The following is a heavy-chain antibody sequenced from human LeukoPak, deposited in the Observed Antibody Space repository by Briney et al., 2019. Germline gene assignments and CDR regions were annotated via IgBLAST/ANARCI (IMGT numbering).Heavy chain of an antibody. CDR2: IILIIGNT. CDR3: AKMGAAASRTRNPRWCDP. Sequence: ASVKVSCKASGYTFTRYDIYWVRPATGQGLEWMGWIILIIGNTHNAQTFQGRVSMTWNTSISTAYMELRSLKYEETAVYYCAKMGAAASRTRNPRWCDPWGQGTLVTVSS. J-gene: IGHJ5*02. D-gene: IGHD6-6*01. V-gene: IGHV1-8*01. CDR1: GYTFTRYD.